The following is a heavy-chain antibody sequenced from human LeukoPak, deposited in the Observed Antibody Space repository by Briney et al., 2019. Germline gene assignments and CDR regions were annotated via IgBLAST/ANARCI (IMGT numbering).Heavy chain of an antibody. CDR2: VSGSGSPI. Sequence: GGSLRLSCAASGFTFSDYYMSWIRQAPGKGLEWVSYVSGSGSPIYYADSVKGRFTISRDNAKNSLYPQMNSLRAEDTAVYYCARDRGGPGFTYGQPLDYWGQGTLVTVSS. J-gene: IGHJ4*02. CDR1: GFTFSDYY. CDR3: ARDRGGPGFTYGQPLDY. V-gene: IGHV3-11*01. D-gene: IGHD5-18*01.